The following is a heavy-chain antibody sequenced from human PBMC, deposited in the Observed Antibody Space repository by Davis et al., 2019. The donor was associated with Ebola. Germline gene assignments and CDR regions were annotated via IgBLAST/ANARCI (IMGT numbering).Heavy chain of an antibody. CDR1: GGSFSGYY. D-gene: IGHD3-3*01. J-gene: IGHJ6*02. CDR2: IYYSGST. V-gene: IGHV4-59*01. CDR3: ARGGTTYYDFWSGYPPGMDV. Sequence: SETLSLTCAVYGGSFSGYYWSWIRQPPGKGLEWIGYIYYSGSTNYNPSLKSRVTISVDTSKNQFSLKLSSVTAADTAVYYCARGGTTYYDFWSGYPPGMDVWGQGTTVTVSS.